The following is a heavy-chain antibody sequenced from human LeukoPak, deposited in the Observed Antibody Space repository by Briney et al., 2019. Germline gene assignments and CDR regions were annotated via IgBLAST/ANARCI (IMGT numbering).Heavy chain of an antibody. CDR3: AKEREISWGHDAFDI. D-gene: IGHD3-16*01. CDR2: ISGSGGAT. V-gene: IGHV3-23*01. Sequence: GGSLRLSCAVSGFSLKNHAMSWVRQTPDKGLQWVSAISGSGGATNYVDSVKGRFNISRDNTKNILYLQMNSLRAEDTAVYYCAKEREISWGHDAFDIWGQGTMVTVSS. CDR1: GFSLKNHA. J-gene: IGHJ3*02.